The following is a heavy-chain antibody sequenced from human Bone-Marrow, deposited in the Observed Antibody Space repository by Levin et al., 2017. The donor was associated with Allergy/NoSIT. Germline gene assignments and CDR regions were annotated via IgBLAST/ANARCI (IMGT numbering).Heavy chain of an antibody. V-gene: IGHV3-30*04. CDR3: ARTPTRDGYNPYYFDF. J-gene: IGHJ4*02. D-gene: IGHD5-24*01. CDR1: GFSFSFYA. Sequence: SCAASGFSFSFYAMHWVRQAPGKGLEWVAVISFDGNNKYYAQSVKGRFTFSRDNSKNTLDLHMNSLTPEDTAVYYCARTPTRDGYNPYYFDFWGQGTLVTVSS. CDR2: ISFDGNNK.